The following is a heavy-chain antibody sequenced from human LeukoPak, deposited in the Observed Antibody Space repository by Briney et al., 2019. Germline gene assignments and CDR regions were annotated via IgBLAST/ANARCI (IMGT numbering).Heavy chain of an antibody. D-gene: IGHD3-9*01. CDR2: ISWNGANI. V-gene: IGHV3-9*01. CDR1: GFTFEDYV. J-gene: IGHJ4*02. CDR3: AKDMRDYDVFTGYFPFDY. Sequence: GGSLRLSCAASGFTFEDYVMHWVRQVPGKGLEWVSGISWNGANIVYADSVKGRFTISRDNAKNSLYLQMNSLRAEDTALYYCAKDMRDYDVFTGYFPFDYWGQGTLVAVSS.